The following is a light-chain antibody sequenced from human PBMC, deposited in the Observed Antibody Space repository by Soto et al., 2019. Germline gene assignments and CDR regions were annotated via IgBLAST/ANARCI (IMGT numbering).Light chain of an antibody. J-gene: IGKJ1*01. CDR2: GAS. Sequence: EILMTQSTATLSVSQGERATLSCRASHSVSSNLAWYQQKPGQPPRLLIYGASTRATGIPARFSGSGSGTEFTLTISSLQSEDFAVYYCQQYNNLPHTFGQGTKVEIK. CDR1: HSVSSN. V-gene: IGKV3-15*01. CDR3: QQYNNLPHT.